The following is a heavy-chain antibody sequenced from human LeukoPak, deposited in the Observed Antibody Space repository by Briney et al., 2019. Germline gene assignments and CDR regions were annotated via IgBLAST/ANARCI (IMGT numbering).Heavy chain of an antibody. CDR3: ARDRLAIVVVVAAISDWFDP. V-gene: IGHV1-18*01. Sequence: ASVKVSCKASAYTFTSYGISWLRRPPGQGLEWMGWISAYNGNTNYAQKLQGRVAMTTDTSTSTAYMELRSLRSDDTAVYYCARDRLAIVVVVAAISDWFDPWGQGTLVTVSS. D-gene: IGHD2-15*01. CDR1: AYTFTSYG. J-gene: IGHJ5*02. CDR2: ISAYNGNT.